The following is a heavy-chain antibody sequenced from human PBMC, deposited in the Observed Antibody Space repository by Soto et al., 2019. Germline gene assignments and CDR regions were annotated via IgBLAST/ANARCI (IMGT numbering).Heavy chain of an antibody. CDR3: VGSRGY. D-gene: IGHD1-1*01. V-gene: IGHV3-7*05. CDR1: GITSSSNFW. Sequence: EVQVVESGGGLVQSGGSLRLSCVASGITSSSNFWMHWVRQAPGKGLDWVANIKQDGSEKYYVDSVKGRFTISRDNAKNSVFLQMNSLRAEDTAVYYCVGSRGYWGQGTLVTVSS. J-gene: IGHJ4*02. CDR2: IKQDGSEK.